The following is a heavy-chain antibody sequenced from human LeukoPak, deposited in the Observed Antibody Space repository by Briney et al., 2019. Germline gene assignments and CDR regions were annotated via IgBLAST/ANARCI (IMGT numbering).Heavy chain of an antibody. CDR3: ARFYYYYYYMDV. V-gene: IGHV4-59*01. CDR1: GGSISSYY. J-gene: IGHJ6*03. CDR2: IYYSGST. Sequence: SETLSLTCTVSGGSISSYYWSWIRQSPGKGLEWIGYIYYSGSTNYNPPLKSRVTISVDTSKNQFYLKLSSVTAADTAVYYCARFYYYYYYMDVWGKGTTVTVSS.